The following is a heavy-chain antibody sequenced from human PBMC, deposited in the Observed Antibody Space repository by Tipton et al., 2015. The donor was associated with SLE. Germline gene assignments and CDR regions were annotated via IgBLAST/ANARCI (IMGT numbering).Heavy chain of an antibody. CDR3: AREGVCSPDY. D-gene: IGHD2-8*01. V-gene: IGHV3-NL1*01. CDR2: IYDGGSTR. CDR1: GFTFSSYA. J-gene: IGHJ4*02. Sequence: SLRLSCAASGFTFSSYAMHWVRQAPGKGLEWVAVIYDGGSTRYYADSVRGRFTISRDNSKSSLYLQMNSLRAEDTALYYCAREGVCSPDYWGQGTLVTVSS.